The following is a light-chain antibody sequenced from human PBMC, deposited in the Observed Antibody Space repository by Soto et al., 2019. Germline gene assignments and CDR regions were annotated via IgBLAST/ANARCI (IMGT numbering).Light chain of an antibody. CDR2: DVN. Sequence: SVLTKPASVSGSPGQSITISCTGTSSDVGGYTHVSWYQQHPGKAPKLMIYDVNNRPSGVSNRFSGSKSGNTASLTISGLQADDEGDYYCSSYTSSSSYVFGTGTQLTVL. V-gene: IGLV2-14*03. CDR3: SSYTSSSSYV. J-gene: IGLJ1*01. CDR1: SSDVGGYTH.